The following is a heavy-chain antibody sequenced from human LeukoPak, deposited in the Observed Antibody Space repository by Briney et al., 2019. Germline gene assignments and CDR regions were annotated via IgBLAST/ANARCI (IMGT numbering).Heavy chain of an antibody. V-gene: IGHV1-18*01. J-gene: IGHJ4*02. CDR1: GYTFTSYG. Sequence: ASVKVSCKASGYTFTSYGISWVRQAPGQGLEWMGWISAYNGNTNYAQKLQGRVTMTTDTSTSTAYMELRSLKSDETAVYYCARGTRGPQTGDYWGQGTLVTVSS. CDR3: ARGTRGPQTGDY. CDR2: ISAYNGNT. D-gene: IGHD2-2*01.